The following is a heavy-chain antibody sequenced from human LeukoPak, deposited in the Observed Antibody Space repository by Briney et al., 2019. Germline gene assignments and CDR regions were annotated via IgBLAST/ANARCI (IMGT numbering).Heavy chain of an antibody. D-gene: IGHD3-10*01. Sequence: ASVKVSCKPSGYTFTGYYLHWVRQAPGQGLEWMGWINPNTGATMYAQKFQGRVTVTRDTSVNTGYMELRSLRSDDTAVYYCARNGSGSYGYWGQGTLVIVSS. CDR1: GYTFTGYY. V-gene: IGHV1-2*02. J-gene: IGHJ4*02. CDR3: ARNGSGSYGY. CDR2: INPNTGAT.